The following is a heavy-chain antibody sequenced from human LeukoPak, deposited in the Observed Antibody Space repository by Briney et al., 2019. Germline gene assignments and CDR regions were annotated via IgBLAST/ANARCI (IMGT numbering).Heavy chain of an antibody. CDR3: PRDLLQTSGWP. J-gene: IGHJ5*02. CDR2: MHPNSGDT. D-gene: IGHD6-19*01. V-gene: IGHV1-2*06. Sequence: ASVRVSCEASGYTFTAYYMHWVRQAPGQGLEWMGQMHPNSGDTRYAQKFQGRVTMTRDTSISTAYMELSSLTSDDTAVYYCPRDLLQTSGWPWGQGTLVTVSS. CDR1: GYTFTAYY.